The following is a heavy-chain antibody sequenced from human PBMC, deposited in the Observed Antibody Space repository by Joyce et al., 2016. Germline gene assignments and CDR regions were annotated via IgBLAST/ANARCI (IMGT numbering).Heavy chain of an antibody. CDR3: ARKMTTVTNNWFDP. CDR1: GYTFKSYG. V-gene: IGHV7-4-1*02. J-gene: IGHJ5*02. D-gene: IGHD4-11*01. CDR2: INTNTGNP. Sequence: QVQLVQSGSELKKPGASVKVSCKAYGYTFKSYGMNWVRQAPGQGLEWMGWINTNTGNPTYAQCFTGRFLFSLDTSVSTAYLQINSLKAEDTAVYYCARKMTTVTNNWFDPWDQGTLVTVSS.